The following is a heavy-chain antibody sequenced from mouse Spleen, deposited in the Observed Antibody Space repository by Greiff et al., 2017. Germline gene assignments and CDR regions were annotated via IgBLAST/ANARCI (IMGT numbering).Heavy chain of an antibody. J-gene: IGHJ2*01. CDR1: GYAFSSSW. Sequence: VQLQQSGPELVKPGASVKISCKASGYAFSSSWMNWVKQRPGKGLEWIGRIYPGDGDTNYNGKFKGKATLTADKSSSTAYMQLSSLTSEDSAVYFCASSSNWDVGYWGQGTTLTVSS. CDR3: ASSSNWDVGY. V-gene: IGHV1-82*01. D-gene: IGHD4-1*01. CDR2: IYPGDGDT.